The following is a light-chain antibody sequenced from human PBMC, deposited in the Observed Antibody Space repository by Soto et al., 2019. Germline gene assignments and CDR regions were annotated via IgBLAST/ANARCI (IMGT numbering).Light chain of an antibody. Sequence: DIQMTQSPSSLSASVEDRVIITCRASQSISNHLNWYQQKPGKAPKLRILAASSLQSGVPSRFSGSRSGPDFTLTISSLQPDDFATYYCQQYQTYATFGQGTRLEIK. CDR2: AAS. CDR1: QSISNH. J-gene: IGKJ5*01. CDR3: QQYQTYAT. V-gene: IGKV1-39*01.